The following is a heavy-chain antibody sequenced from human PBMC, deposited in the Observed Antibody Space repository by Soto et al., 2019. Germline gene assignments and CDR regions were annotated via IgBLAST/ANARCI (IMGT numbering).Heavy chain of an antibody. J-gene: IGHJ6*02. CDR3: ASSGGSAAYYYYYYGMDV. V-gene: IGHV1-3*01. D-gene: IGHD3-16*01. CDR2: INAGNGNT. CDR1: GYTFTSYA. Sequence: ASVKVSCKASGYTFTSYAMHWVRQAPGQRLEWMGWINAGNGNTKYSQKFQGRVTITRDTSASTACMELSSLRSEDTAVYYCASSGGSAAYYYYYYGMDVWGQGTTVTVSS.